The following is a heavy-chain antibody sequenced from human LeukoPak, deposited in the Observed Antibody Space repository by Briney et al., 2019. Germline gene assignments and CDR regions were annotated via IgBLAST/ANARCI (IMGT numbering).Heavy chain of an antibody. V-gene: IGHV1-2*02. CDR3: ARVSSGLDY. D-gene: IGHD6-19*01. CDR2: INPNSGGT. CDR1: GYTFTSYD. J-gene: IGHJ4*02. Sequence: GASVKVSCKASGYTFTSYDINWVRQATGQGLEWMGWINPNSGGTNYAQKFQGRVTMTRDTSISTAYMELSRLRSDDTAVYYCARVSSGLDYWGQGTLVTVSS.